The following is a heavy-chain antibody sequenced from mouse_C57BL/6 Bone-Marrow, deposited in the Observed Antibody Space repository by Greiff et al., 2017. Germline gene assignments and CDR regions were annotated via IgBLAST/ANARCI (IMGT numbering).Heavy chain of an antibody. Sequence: LVESEGGLVQPGSSMKLSCTASGFTFSDYYMAWVRQVPEKGLEWVANINYDGSSTYYLDSLKSRFIISRDNAKNILYLQMSSLKSEDTATYYCAREGGRLWYFDVWGTGTTVTVSS. D-gene: IGHD3-3*01. V-gene: IGHV5-16*01. CDR2: INYDGSST. CDR1: GFTFSDYY. CDR3: AREGGRLWYFDV. J-gene: IGHJ1*03.